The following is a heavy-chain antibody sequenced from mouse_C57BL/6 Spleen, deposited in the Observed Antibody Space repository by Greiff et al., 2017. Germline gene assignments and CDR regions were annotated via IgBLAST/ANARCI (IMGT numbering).Heavy chain of an antibody. V-gene: IGHV1-39*01. CDR2: INPNYGTT. CDR3: ARISNYSYYYAMDY. CDR1: GYSFTDYN. D-gene: IGHD2-5*01. Sequence: VQLQQSGPELVKPGASVKISCKASGYSFTDYNMNWVKQSNGKSLEWIGVINPNYGTTSYNQKFKGKATLTVDQSSSTAYIQLNSLTSEDSAVYYCARISNYSYYYAMDYWGQGTSVTVSS. J-gene: IGHJ4*01.